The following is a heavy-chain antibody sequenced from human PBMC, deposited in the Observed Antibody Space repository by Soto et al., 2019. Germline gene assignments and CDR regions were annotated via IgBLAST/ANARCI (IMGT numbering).Heavy chain of an antibody. Sequence: ETLSLTCTVSGGSVSSGSYYWSWIRQPPGKGLEWIGYIYYSGSTNYNPSLKSRVTISVDTSKNQFSLKLSSVTAADTAVYYCARGWYYYDSSGYPNFDYWGQGTLVTVSS. J-gene: IGHJ4*02. CDR3: ARGWYYYDSSGYPNFDY. V-gene: IGHV4-61*01. D-gene: IGHD3-22*01. CDR1: GGSVSSGSYY. CDR2: IYYSGST.